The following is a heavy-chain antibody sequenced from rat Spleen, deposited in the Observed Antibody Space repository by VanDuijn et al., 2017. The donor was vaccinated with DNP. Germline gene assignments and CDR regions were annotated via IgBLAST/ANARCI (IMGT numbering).Heavy chain of an antibody. Sequence: EVQLVESGGGLVQPGRSLKLSCAASGFTFSDYYMAWVRQTPTKGLEWVAYTNYDGGSTYNGDSVKGRFTISRDNAKSTLYLQMNSLRSEDMATYYCARGSGGVRWYFDFWGPGTMVTVSS. V-gene: IGHV5-22*01. CDR2: TNYDGGST. CDR3: ARGSGGVRWYFDF. J-gene: IGHJ1*01. CDR1: GFTFSDYY. D-gene: IGHD1-4*01.